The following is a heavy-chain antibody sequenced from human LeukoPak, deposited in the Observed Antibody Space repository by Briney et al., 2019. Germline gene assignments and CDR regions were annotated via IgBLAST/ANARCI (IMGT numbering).Heavy chain of an antibody. J-gene: IGHJ5*02. CDR1: GGTFSSYA. CDR2: IIPIFGTA. CDR3: ATTYYDILTGPGWFDP. Sequence: SVKVSCKASGGTFSSYAISWVRQAPGQGLEWMGGIIPIFGTANYAQKFQGRVTITADKSTSTAYMELSSLRSEDTAVYYCATTYYDILTGPGWFDPWGQGTLVTVSS. V-gene: IGHV1-69*06. D-gene: IGHD3-9*01.